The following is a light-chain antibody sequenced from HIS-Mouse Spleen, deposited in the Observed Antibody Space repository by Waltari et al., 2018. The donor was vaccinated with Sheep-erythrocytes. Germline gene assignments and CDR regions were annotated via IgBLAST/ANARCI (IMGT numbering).Light chain of an antibody. Sequence: QSALTQPASVSGSPGQSITISCTGTSSDVGSYNLVSWYQQQPGKAPKLMIYEGSKRPSGVSNRFSGYKSGNTASLTISGLQAEDEADYYCCSYAGSSTPWVFGGGTKLTVL. J-gene: IGLJ3*02. CDR1: SSDVGSYNL. V-gene: IGLV2-23*01. CDR3: CSYAGSSTPWV. CDR2: EGS.